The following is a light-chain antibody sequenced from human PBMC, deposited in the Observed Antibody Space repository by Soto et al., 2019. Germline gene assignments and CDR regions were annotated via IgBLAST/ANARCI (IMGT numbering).Light chain of an antibody. CDR3: QHYHRNMWS. CDR1: QSVSTN. CDR2: GVS. V-gene: IGKV3D-15*01. Sequence: EIVMTQSPTTLSVSPGERATLSCRASQSVSTNLAWYQQKPGQVPSLLIYGVSSRATGIPDRFSGSGSGTEFTLTIATLQPDDFATYFCQHYHRNMWSFGPGTKVDIK. J-gene: IGKJ1*01.